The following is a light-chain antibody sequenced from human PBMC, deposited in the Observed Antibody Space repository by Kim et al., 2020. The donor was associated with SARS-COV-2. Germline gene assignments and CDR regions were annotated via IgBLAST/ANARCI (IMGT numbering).Light chain of an antibody. CDR2: GAS. Sequence: EIVLTQSPGTLSLSPGQGATLSCRASESVSSGNLAWYQQKPGQAPRLLIYGASSRATGIPDRFSGGGSGTDFTLTISRLEPEDFAVYHCQQYADLADTFGKGTTLE. CDR1: ESVSSGN. J-gene: IGKJ2*01. V-gene: IGKV3-20*01. CDR3: QQYADLADT.